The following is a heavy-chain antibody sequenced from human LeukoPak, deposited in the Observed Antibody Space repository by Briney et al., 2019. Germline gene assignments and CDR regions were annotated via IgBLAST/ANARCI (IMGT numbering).Heavy chain of an antibody. D-gene: IGHD5-18*01. CDR2: INPNSGGT. Sequence: GASVKVSCKASGYTFTGYYMHWVRQAPGQGLEWMGWINPNSGGTNYAQKFQGRVTMTRDTSISTAYMELSRLRSDDTAVYYCAKLRYGYVGDFDYWGQGTLVTVSS. CDR3: AKLRYGYVGDFDY. CDR1: GYTFTGYY. V-gene: IGHV1-2*02. J-gene: IGHJ4*02.